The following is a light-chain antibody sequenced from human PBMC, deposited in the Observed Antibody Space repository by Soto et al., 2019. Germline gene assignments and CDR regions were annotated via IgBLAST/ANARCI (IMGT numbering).Light chain of an antibody. CDR3: ATWDDSLTGFV. J-gene: IGLJ1*01. CDR1: SSNIGSNS. V-gene: IGLV1-44*01. Sequence: VLTQPPSASGTPGQRVTISCSGSSSNIGSNSVNWYQQLPGKAPKPLIYSNNQRPSGVPDRFSASKSGTSASLAISGLQSEDEADYYCATWDDSLTGFVFGTGTKVTVL. CDR2: SNN.